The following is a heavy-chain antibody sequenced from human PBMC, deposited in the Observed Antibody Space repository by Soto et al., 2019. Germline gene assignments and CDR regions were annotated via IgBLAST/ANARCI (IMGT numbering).Heavy chain of an antibody. CDR2: IYYSGST. CDR3: ARLGSVELATDTNWYFDL. CDR1: GGSISSYY. V-gene: IGHV4-59*01. Sequence: SETLSLTCTVSGGSISSYYWSWIRKPPGKGLEWIGYIYYSGSTNYNPSLKSRVTISVDTSKNQFSLKLSSVTAADTAVYYCARLGSVELATDTNWYFDLWGRGTLVTVSS. D-gene: IGHD5-12*01. J-gene: IGHJ2*01.